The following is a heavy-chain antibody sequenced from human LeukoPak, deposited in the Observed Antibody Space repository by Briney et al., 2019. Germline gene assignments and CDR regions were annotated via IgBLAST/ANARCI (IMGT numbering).Heavy chain of an antibody. J-gene: IGHJ5*02. V-gene: IGHV4-59*01. CDR1: GGSISSYY. CDR2: ISYSGST. D-gene: IGHD1-1*01. Sequence: SETLSLTCTVSGGSISSYYWSWIRQPPGKGLEWIGYISYSGSTNFNPSLKSRVTISVDTSKTQFSLKLSSVTAADTAVYYCAREGTAGTNLNWFDPWGQGTLVTVSS. CDR3: AREGTAGTNLNWFDP.